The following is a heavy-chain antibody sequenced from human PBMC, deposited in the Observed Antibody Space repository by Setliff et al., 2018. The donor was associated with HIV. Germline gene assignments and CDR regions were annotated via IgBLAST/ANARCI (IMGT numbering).Heavy chain of an antibody. CDR2: IFHSGST. J-gene: IGHJ3*02. D-gene: IGHD3-22*01. CDR1: GGSFSDYF. Sequence: PSETLSLTCAVSGGSFSDYFWSWLRQPPGKGLEWIGQIFHSGSTDYNPSLKSRVTISLDTSKNQFSLNLTSVTAEDTAVYYCARDPTPTYYDNAFDIWGQGTMVTVSS. V-gene: IGHV4-34*12. CDR3: ARDPTPTYYDNAFDI.